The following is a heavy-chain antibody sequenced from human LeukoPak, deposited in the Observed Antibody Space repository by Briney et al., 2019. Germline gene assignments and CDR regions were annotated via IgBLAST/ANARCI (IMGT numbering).Heavy chain of an antibody. CDR2: IIPIFGTA. D-gene: IGHD6-13*01. CDR3: ARGGTSSSLSNWFDP. Sequence: ASVKVSCKASGGTFSSYAISWVRQAPGQGLEWMGGIIPIFGTANYAQKFQGRVTITADESTSTAYMELSSLRSEDTAVYYCARGGTSSSLSNWFDPWGQGTLVTVSS. CDR1: GGTFSSYA. J-gene: IGHJ5*02. V-gene: IGHV1-69*13.